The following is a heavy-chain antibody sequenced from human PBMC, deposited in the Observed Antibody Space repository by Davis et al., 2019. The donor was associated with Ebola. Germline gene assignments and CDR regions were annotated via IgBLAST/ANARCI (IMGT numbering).Heavy chain of an antibody. CDR2: ISSFSTTI. CDR1: GFTFSDYY. J-gene: IGHJ4*02. CDR3: ARDSKRYFDWQIDY. D-gene: IGHD3-9*01. Sequence: GESLKISCAASGFTFSDYYMSWIRQAPGKGLEWVSYISSFSTTIYYADPVKGRFTISRDNAKNSLYLQMNSLRAEDTAVYYWARDSKRYFDWQIDYRGQGTLVTVSS. V-gene: IGHV3-11*01.